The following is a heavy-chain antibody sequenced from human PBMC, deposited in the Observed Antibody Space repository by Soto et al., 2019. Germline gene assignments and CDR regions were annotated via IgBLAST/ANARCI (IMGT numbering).Heavy chain of an antibody. CDR2: IVVGSGNT. CDR1: GFTFTSSA. D-gene: IGHD3-3*01. J-gene: IGHJ3*02. Sequence: SVKVSCKASGFTFTSSAMQWVRQARGQRLEWIGWIVVGSGNTNYAQKFQERVTITRDMSTSTAYMELSSLRSEDTAVYYCAATILRFLEWPDAFDIWGQGTMVTVS. V-gene: IGHV1-58*02. CDR3: AATILRFLEWPDAFDI.